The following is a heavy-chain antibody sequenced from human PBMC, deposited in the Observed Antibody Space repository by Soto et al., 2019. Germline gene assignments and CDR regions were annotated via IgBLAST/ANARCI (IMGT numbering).Heavy chain of an antibody. Sequence: QVQLVESGGGVVQPGRSLRLSCAASGFTFSSYGMHWVRQAPGKGLDWVAFISYDGTNKYYVDSVKGRFTISRDNSKNTLSLQMNSLRGEDTAVYYCAKEGSPGFSTAWFISWGQGTLVTVSS. V-gene: IGHV3-30*18. CDR2: ISYDGTNK. CDR3: AKEGSPGFSTAWFIS. CDR1: GFTFSSYG. D-gene: IGHD6-19*01. J-gene: IGHJ4*02.